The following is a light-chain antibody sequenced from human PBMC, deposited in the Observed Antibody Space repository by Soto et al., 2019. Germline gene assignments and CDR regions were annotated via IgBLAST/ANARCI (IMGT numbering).Light chain of an antibody. V-gene: IGKV1-39*01. CDR2: AAS. J-gene: IGKJ2*01. Sequence: DIQMTQSPSSLSASVGESVTITCRASQSISRYLNWYQQKPGKAPKLLIYAASSLQSEVPSRFSASGSGTDFTLTIGSLQPEDFATYYCQQSYNTPYTFVLGTKLEIK. CDR1: QSISRY. CDR3: QQSYNTPYT.